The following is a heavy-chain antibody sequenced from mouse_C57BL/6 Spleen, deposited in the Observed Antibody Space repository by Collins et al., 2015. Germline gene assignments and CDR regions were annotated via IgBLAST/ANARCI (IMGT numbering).Heavy chain of an antibody. D-gene: IGHD1-1*01. Sequence: DVQLQESGPGLVKPSQSLSLTCTVTGYSITSDYAWNWIRQFPGNKLEWMGYISYSGSTSYNPSLKSRISITRDTSKNQFFLQLNSVTTEDTATYYCARGVLRTWFAYWGQGTLVTVSA. CDR1: GYSITSDYA. CDR3: ARGVLRTWFAY. V-gene: IGHV3-2*02. J-gene: IGHJ3*01. CDR2: ISYSGST.